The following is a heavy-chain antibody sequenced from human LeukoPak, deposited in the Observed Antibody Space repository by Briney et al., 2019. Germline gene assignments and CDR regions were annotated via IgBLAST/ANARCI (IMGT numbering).Heavy chain of an antibody. CDR3: ARRAYYYDSSGYYYYYYMDV. Sequence: ASVKVSCKASGYTFTGYYMHWVRQAPGQGLEWMGWTNPNSGGTNYAQKFQGRVTMTRDTSISTAYMELSRLRSDDTAVYYCARRAYYYDSSGYYYYYYMDVWGKGTTVTVSS. D-gene: IGHD3-22*01. V-gene: IGHV1-2*02. CDR2: TNPNSGGT. CDR1: GYTFTGYY. J-gene: IGHJ6*03.